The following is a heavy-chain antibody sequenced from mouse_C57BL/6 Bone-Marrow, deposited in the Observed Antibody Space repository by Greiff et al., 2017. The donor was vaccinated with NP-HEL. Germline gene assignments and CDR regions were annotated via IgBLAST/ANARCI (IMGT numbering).Heavy chain of an antibody. CDR3: ARSGDARFAY. V-gene: IGHV1-54*01. CDR2: LSRLSCGT. J-gene: IGHJ3*01. D-gene: IGHD2-13*01. CDR1: GGGWGEGG. Sequence: QVQLQQSGAELVRGGREGKGGGKEGGGGWGEGGVGGVRERPGQGLEWIVVLSRLSCGTNYNDKFKCKATLTADKSSSTAYMQLSSLTSEDSAVYFCARSGDARFAYWGQGTLVTVSA.